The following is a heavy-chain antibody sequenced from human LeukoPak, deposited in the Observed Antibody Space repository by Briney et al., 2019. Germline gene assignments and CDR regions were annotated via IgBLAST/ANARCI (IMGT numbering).Heavy chain of an antibody. CDR2: IYYSGST. V-gene: IGHV4-39*07. CDR3: ARGLTAAAGTGGFDY. CDR1: GGSISSSSYY. J-gene: IGHJ4*02. Sequence: SETLSLTCTVSGGSISSSSYYWGWIRQPPGKGLEWIGSIYYSGSTYYNPSLKSRVTISVDTSKNQFSLKLSSVTAADTAVYYCARGLTAAAGTGGFDYWGQGTLVTVSS. D-gene: IGHD6-13*01.